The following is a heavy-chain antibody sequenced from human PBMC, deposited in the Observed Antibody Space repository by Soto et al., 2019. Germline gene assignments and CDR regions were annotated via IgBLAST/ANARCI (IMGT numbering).Heavy chain of an antibody. D-gene: IGHD2-2*01. Sequence: LRLSCSASGFTFSSYAMHWVRQAPGKGLEYVSAISSNGGSTYYADSVKGRFTISRDNSKNTLYLQMSSLRAEDTAVYYCVKGCSSTSRYGMDVWGQGTTVTVSS. CDR2: ISSNGGST. J-gene: IGHJ6*02. CDR3: VKGCSSTSRYGMDV. V-gene: IGHV3-64D*06. CDR1: GFTFSSYA.